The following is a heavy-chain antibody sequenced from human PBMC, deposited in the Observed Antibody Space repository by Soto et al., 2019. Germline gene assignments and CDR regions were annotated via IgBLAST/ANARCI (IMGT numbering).Heavy chain of an antibody. CDR3: VKGGWLDY. D-gene: IGHD2-15*01. V-gene: IGHV3-23*01. CDR1: GFPFSAYE. CDR2: IRPSGDKT. J-gene: IGHJ4*02. Sequence: PGGSLRLSCAASGFPFSAYEMTWVRQAPGKGLDWVSVIRPSGDKTYYADSVKGRFTISRDNSKNTLFLQVNSLRAEDTALYYCVKGGWLDYWGQGTVVTVSS.